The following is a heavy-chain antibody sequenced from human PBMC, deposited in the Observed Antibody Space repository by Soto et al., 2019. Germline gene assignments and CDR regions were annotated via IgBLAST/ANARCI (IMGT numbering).Heavy chain of an antibody. CDR1: GESVSNNSAA. CDR2: TYYRSKWYN. D-gene: IGHD6-13*01. CDR3: ARDMEQQLVRYYYYGMDV. J-gene: IGHJ6*04. Sequence: PSHTLSLTCAMSGESVSNNSAAWNWIKQSPSRGLEWLGRTYYRSKWYNDYAVSVKSRITINPDTSKNQFSLQLNSVTPEDTAVYYCARDMEQQLVRYYYYGMDVWGKGTTVTVSS. V-gene: IGHV6-1*01.